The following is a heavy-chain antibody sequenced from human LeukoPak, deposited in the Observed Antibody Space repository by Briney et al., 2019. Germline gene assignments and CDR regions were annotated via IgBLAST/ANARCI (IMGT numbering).Heavy chain of an antibody. V-gene: IGHV3-48*03. Sequence: GGSLRLSCAASGFSFSNYEMNWVRQAPGRGLEWVSYISSSGLTMYYADSVKGRFTISRDNAKNSLYLQMNSLRAEDTGVYYCARRTTGDDYWGQGTLVTVSS. CDR3: ARRTTGDDY. CDR2: ISSSGLTM. D-gene: IGHD4-17*01. CDR1: GFSFSNYE. J-gene: IGHJ4*02.